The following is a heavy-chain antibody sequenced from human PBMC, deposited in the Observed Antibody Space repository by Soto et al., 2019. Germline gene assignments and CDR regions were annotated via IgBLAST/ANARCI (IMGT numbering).Heavy chain of an antibody. V-gene: IGHV1-69*01. CDR3: ARGGGYHNALDV. CDR2: IIPIFGTG. J-gene: IGHJ6*02. D-gene: IGHD3-16*01. CDR1: GGTFSYYS. Sequence: QVQLVQSGAEVNKPGSSVKVSCRAAGGTFSYYSTTWVRQAPGQGLEWMGGIIPIFGTGNYAQRFQGRVTITADESTTTAYIEVTRLTSEDTAVYYCARGGGYHNALDVWGQGTTVTVS.